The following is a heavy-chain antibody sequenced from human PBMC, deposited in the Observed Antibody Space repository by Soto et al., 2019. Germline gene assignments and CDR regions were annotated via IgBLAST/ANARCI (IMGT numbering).Heavy chain of an antibody. V-gene: IGHV3-30*19. CDR2: ISYDGSNK. Sequence: PGGSLRLSCAASGFTFSSYGMHWVRQAPGKGLEWVAVISYDGSNKYYADSVKGRFTISRDNSKNTLYLQMNSLRAEDTAVYYCARDSISSGLDYWGQGTLVTVSS. CDR3: ARDSISSGLDY. J-gene: IGHJ4*02. D-gene: IGHD6-19*01. CDR1: GFTFSSYG.